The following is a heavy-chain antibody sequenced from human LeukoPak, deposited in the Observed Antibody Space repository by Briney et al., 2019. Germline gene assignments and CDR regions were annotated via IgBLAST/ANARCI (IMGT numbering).Heavy chain of an antibody. Sequence: ASVKVSCNASAYTFIVFYMHWLRQALGQGLEWMGWINPDSGATNSAPRFQGRVNLTRDTTINAVYMELMRLRSDDTAVYYCATAASYGGYDFDFWGQGTLVSVSS. CDR3: ATAASYGGYDFDF. D-gene: IGHD5-12*01. CDR1: AYTFIVFY. V-gene: IGHV1-2*02. CDR2: INPDSGAT. J-gene: IGHJ4*02.